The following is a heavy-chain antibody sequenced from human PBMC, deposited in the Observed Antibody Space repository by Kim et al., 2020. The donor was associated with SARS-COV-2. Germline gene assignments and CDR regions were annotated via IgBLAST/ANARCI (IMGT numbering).Heavy chain of an antibody. CDR1: GFIIRTYW. CDR3: MSDPGTY. CDR2: IKEDGSEA. J-gene: IGHJ4*02. D-gene: IGHD3-10*01. Sequence: GGSLRLSCVASGFIIRTYWMTWVRQPPGKGLEWVGNIKEDGSEAYYAGAVKGRFTISRDNAKNSLYLQMNSLRAEDTAVYYCMSDPGTYWGQGTLVNVSS. V-gene: IGHV3-7*01.